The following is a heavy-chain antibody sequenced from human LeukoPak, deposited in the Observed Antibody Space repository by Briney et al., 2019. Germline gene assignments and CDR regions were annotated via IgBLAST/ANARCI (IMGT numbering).Heavy chain of an antibody. Sequence: SETLSLTCTVSGGSISRHYWSWIRHPAGKRLEWIGRNYTSGSTNYNPSLKSRDTISVDTSKNQFSLKLSSVTAADTAVYYCARRYYDYVWGSYRPRNNFDYWGQGTLVTVSS. J-gene: IGHJ4*02. V-gene: IGHV4-4*07. CDR3: ARRYYDYVWGSYRPRNNFDY. CDR2: NYTSGST. CDR1: GGSISRHY. D-gene: IGHD3-16*02.